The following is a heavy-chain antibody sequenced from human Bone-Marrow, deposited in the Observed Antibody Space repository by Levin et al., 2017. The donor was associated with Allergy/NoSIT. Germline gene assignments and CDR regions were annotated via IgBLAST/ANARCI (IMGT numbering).Heavy chain of an antibody. Sequence: ASVKVSCKASGYTFTSYDINWVRQATGQGLEWMGWMNPNSGNTGYAQKFQGRVTMTRNTSISTAYMELSSLRSEDTAVYYCARGSLYCSSTSCYNWFDPWGQGTLVTVSS. CDR1: GYTFTSYD. D-gene: IGHD2-2*01. J-gene: IGHJ5*02. V-gene: IGHV1-8*01. CDR3: ARGSLYCSSTSCYNWFDP. CDR2: MNPNSGNT.